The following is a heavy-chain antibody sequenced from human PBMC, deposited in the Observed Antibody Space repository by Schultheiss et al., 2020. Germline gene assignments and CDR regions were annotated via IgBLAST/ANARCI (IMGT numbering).Heavy chain of an antibody. J-gene: IGHJ6*03. D-gene: IGHD1-1*01. Sequence: GGSLRLSCAASGFTFSSYSMNWVRQAPGKGLEWVAVISYDGINKDYADSVKGRFTVSRDNSKNTLYLQMNSLRAEDTAVYYCAKQQLEVTYYYYMDVWGKGTTVTVSS. CDR2: ISYDGINK. CDR3: AKQQLEVTYYYYMDV. V-gene: IGHV3-30*18. CDR1: GFTFSSYS.